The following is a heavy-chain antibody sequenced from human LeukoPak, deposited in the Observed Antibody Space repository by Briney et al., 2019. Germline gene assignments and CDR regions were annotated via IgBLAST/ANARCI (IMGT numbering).Heavy chain of an antibody. CDR3: ATGVRYSSGWYYFDY. CDR2: FDPEDGET. CDR1: GYTLTELS. J-gene: IGHJ4*02. V-gene: IGHV1-24*01. Sequence: ASVKVSCKVSGYTLTELSMHLVRQAPGKGLEWMGGFDPEDGETIYAQKFQGRVTMTEDTSTDTAYMELSSLRSEDTAAYYCATGVRYSSGWYYFDYWGQGTLVTVSS. D-gene: IGHD6-19*01.